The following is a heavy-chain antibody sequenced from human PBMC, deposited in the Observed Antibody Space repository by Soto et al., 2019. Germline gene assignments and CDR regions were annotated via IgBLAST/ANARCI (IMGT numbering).Heavy chain of an antibody. Sequence: ASVKVSCKASGYTFAGYYMHWVRQAPGQGLEWMGWINPNSGGTNYAQKFQGWVTMTRDTSISTAYMELSRLRSDDTAVYYCARGIQDYDILTGSARGAFDIWGQGTMVTVSS. CDR1: GYTFAGYY. CDR3: ARGIQDYDILTGSARGAFDI. V-gene: IGHV1-2*04. J-gene: IGHJ3*02. D-gene: IGHD3-9*01. CDR2: INPNSGGT.